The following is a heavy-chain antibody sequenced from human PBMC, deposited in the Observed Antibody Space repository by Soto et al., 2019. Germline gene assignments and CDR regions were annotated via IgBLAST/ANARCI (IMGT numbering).Heavy chain of an antibody. CDR2: ISSNGVGT. Sequence: EVQLAESGGGLAQPGGSLRLSCAASGFTLSGYAMDWVRQAPGKGLEYVSGISSNGVGTYYANSVQGRFTISRDNSKNTVYLQMGSLRSEEMAVYYCARRARADFYYMDVGGQGTTVTVSS. CDR1: GFTLSGYA. CDR3: ARRARADFYYMDV. D-gene: IGHD6-6*01. J-gene: IGHJ6*03. V-gene: IGHV3-64*01.